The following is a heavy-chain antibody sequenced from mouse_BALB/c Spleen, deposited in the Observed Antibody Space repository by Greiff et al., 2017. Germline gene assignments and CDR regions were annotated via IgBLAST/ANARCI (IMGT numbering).Heavy chain of an antibody. CDR2: ISNGGGST. D-gene: IGHD2-4*01. CDR1: GFTFSSYT. Sequence: EVKLMESGGGLVQPGGSLKLSCAASGFTFSSYTMSWVRQTPEKRLEWVAYISNGGGSTYYPDTVKGRFTISRDNAKNTLYLQMSSLKSEDTAMYYCARGPFYYDYDRGYAMDYWGQGTSVTVSS. J-gene: IGHJ4*01. V-gene: IGHV5-12-2*01. CDR3: ARGPFYYDYDRGYAMDY.